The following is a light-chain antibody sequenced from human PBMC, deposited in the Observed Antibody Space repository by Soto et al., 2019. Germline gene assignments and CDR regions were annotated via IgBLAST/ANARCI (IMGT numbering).Light chain of an antibody. Sequence: DIQMNQSPSSLSASVGDRVTITCRAIQGISNYLAWDQQKPGQVPTLLIYAASTLQTGVPSRLSGSGSGTDFTLTISSLQPEDVATYYCQKYNRAPLTGGPGSKVDIK. CDR3: QKYNRAPLT. J-gene: IGKJ3*01. V-gene: IGKV1-27*01. CDR2: AAS. CDR1: QGISNY.